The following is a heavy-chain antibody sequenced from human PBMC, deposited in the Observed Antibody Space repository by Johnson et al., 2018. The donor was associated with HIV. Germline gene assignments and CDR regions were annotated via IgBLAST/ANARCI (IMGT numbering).Heavy chain of an antibody. CDR3: VRVGLWSGYYRDAVDI. V-gene: IGHV3-66*01. CDR2: NPNGGST. J-gene: IGHJ3*02. Sequence: VQLVESGGGLVKPGGSLRLSCAASQFTVSSYYMNCVRQAPGNGLELVGQVNPNGGSTYFIDSVKGRFTISRDNSKNTLSLQMNSLRAEDTAVYYCVRVGLWSGYYRDAVDIWGPGTMVTVSS. D-gene: IGHD3-3*01. CDR1: QFTVSSYY.